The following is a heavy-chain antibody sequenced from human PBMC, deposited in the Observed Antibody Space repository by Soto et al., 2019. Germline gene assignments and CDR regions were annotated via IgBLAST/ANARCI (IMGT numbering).Heavy chain of an antibody. CDR1: GYTFTSYG. CDR2: ISAYNGNT. V-gene: IGHV1-18*01. Sequence: ASVKVSCKASGYTFTSYGISWVRQAPGQGLEWMGWISAYNGNTNYAQKLQGRVTMTTDTSTSTAYMELRSLRSDDTAVYYCAREGVVVPAAIIGNYYYYMDVWGKGTTVTVSS. CDR3: AREGVVVPAAIIGNYYYYMDV. J-gene: IGHJ6*03. D-gene: IGHD2-2*01.